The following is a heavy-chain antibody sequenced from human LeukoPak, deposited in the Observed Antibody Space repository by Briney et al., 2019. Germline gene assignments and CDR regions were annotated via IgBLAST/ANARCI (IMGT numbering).Heavy chain of an antibody. J-gene: IGHJ4*02. V-gene: IGHV1-18*01. CDR2: ISAYNGNT. CDR3: ARSGVSQLWACFDY. CDR1: GYTFTSYG. D-gene: IGHD5-18*01. Sequence: ASVKVSCKASGYTFTSYGISWVRQAPGQGLEWMGWISAYNGNTNYAQKFQGRVTMTRDTSISTAYMELSRPRSDDTVVYYCARSGVSQLWACFDYWGQGTLVTVSS.